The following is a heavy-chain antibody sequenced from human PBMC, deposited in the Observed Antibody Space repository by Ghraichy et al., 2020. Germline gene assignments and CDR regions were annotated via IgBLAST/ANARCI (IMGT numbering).Heavy chain of an antibody. V-gene: IGHV4-34*01. CDR2: INHSGST. Sequence: SETLSLTCAVYGGSFSGYYWSWIRQPPGKGLEWIGEINHSGSTNYNPSLKSRVTISVDTSKNQFSLKLSSVTAADTAVYYCASRRTRMGLYSYGYFDYWGQGTLVTVSS. D-gene: IGHD5-18*01. CDR1: GGSFSGYY. J-gene: IGHJ4*02. CDR3: ASRRTRMGLYSYGYFDY.